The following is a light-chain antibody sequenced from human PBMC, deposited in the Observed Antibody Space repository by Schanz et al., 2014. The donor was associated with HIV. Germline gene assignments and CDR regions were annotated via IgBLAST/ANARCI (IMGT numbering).Light chain of an antibody. Sequence: EIVLTQSPGSLSLSPGERATLSCGASPRLSSSYLAWYQQKRDQPPRLVIYATSTRAAGIPDRFSGTGSGTEFTLTISRLEPEDFAVYYCQQYGTSPLTFGGGTKVEIK. CDR2: ATS. CDR1: PRLSSSY. V-gene: IGKV3-20*01. J-gene: IGKJ4*01. CDR3: QQYGTSPLT.